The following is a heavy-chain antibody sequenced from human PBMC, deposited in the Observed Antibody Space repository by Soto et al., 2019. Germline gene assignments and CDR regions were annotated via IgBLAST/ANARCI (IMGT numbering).Heavy chain of an antibody. Sequence: KGLEWIGEINHSGSTNYNPSLKSRVTISVDTSKNQFSLKLSSVTAADTALYYGGRSQRGICLHALGISGEGPMGTVSS. CDR2: INHSGST. J-gene: IGHJ3*02. V-gene: IGHV4-34*01. D-gene: IGHD3-10*01. CDR3: GRSQRGICLHALGI.